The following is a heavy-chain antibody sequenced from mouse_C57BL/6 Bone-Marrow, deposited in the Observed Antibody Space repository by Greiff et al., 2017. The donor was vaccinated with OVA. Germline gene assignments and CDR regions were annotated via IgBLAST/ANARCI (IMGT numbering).Heavy chain of an antibody. J-gene: IGHJ1*03. CDR1: GYSFTGYF. Sequence: EVQLQQSGPELVKPGDSVKISCKASGYSFTGYFMNWVMQSHGKSLEWIGRINPYNGDTFYNQKFKGKATLTVAKSSSTAHMELRSLTSEDSAVYYCARRNVNYYGSSYWYFDVWGTGTTVTVSS. D-gene: IGHD1-1*01. CDR3: ARRNVNYYGSSYWYFDV. CDR2: INPYNGDT. V-gene: IGHV1-20*01.